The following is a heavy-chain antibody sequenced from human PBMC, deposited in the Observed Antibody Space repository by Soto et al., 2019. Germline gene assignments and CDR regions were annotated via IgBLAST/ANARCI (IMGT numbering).Heavy chain of an antibody. V-gene: IGHV1-18*04. J-gene: IGHJ5*01. Sequence: QVQLMQSGTEVKKPGASVKISCKASGYTFANYGISWVRQAPGQGLEWVGWISGNNGATNYAPKVQGRVTMTIETSTGTAYMDLRSLRSDDTAIYYCVRDQKYFRVNGNWFDSWGQGTLVAVSS. CDR1: GYTFANYG. CDR2: ISGNNGAT. CDR3: VRDQKYFRVNGNWFDS. D-gene: IGHD2-2*01.